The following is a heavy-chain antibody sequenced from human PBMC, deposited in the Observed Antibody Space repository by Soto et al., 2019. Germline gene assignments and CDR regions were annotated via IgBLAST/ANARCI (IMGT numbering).Heavy chain of an antibody. CDR1: GGSINSGDYY. D-gene: IGHD3-22*01. CDR2: IYYSGTT. CDR3: ARDDKYDTTGLHY. J-gene: IGHJ4*02. V-gene: IGHV4-30-4*01. Sequence: QVQLQESGPGLVKPSQTLSLTCTVSGGSINSGDYYWSWIRQPPGKGLEWIGYIYYSGTTYSNPSRKSRVTISGDTSKNQFSLRLSSVTAADTAVYYCARDDKYDTTGLHYWGQGSLVTVSS.